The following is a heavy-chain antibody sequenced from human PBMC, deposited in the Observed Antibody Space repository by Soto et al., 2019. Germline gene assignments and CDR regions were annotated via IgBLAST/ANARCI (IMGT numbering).Heavy chain of an antibody. CDR1: GYTFTSYG. D-gene: IGHD2-2*01. J-gene: IGHJ5*02. V-gene: IGHV1-18*01. CDR3: ARVDIVVGPAAMFFNWFDP. Sequence: ASVKVSCKASGYTFTSYGISWVRQAPGQGLEWMGWISAYNGNTNYAQKLQGRVTMTTDTSTSTAYMELRSLRSDDTAVYYCARVDIVVGPAAMFFNWFDPSGQGTLVTVSS. CDR2: ISAYNGNT.